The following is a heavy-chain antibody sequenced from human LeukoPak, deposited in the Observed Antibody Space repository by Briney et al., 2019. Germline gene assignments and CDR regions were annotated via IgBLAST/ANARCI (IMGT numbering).Heavy chain of an antibody. CDR3: AKRSAYGDNSNYFAF. J-gene: IGHJ4*02. CDR1: GFTFSSYE. Sequence: GESLRLSCAASGFTFSSYEMNWVRQAPGKGLEWVSAISRSAGDTYYADSVKGRFTISRDNSKNTLSLQMNSLRAEDTAVYYCAKRSAYGDNSNYFAFWGQGPLSPSPQ. D-gene: IGHD4-17*01. CDR2: ISRSAGDT. V-gene: IGHV3-23*01.